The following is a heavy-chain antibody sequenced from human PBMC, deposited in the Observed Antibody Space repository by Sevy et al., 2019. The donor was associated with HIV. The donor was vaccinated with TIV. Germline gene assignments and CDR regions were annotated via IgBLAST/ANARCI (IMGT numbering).Heavy chain of an antibody. CDR3: ARDYGSGSYYGSQGFYDY. CDR1: GYTFTGYY. D-gene: IGHD3-10*01. J-gene: IGHJ4*02. Sequence: ASVKVSCKASGYTFTGYYMHWVRQAPGQGLEWMGWINPNSGGTNYAQKFQGRVTMTRDTSISTAYMELSRLGSDDTAVDYCARDYGSGSYYGSQGFYDYWGQGTLVTVSS. V-gene: IGHV1-2*02. CDR2: INPNSGGT.